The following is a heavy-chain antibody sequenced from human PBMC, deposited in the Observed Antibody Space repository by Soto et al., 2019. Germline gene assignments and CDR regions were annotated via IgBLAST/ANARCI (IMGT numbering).Heavy chain of an antibody. V-gene: IGHV1-18*04. CDR3: ARDLELRFSLFDP. D-gene: IGHD3-3*01. CDR1: GYTFTSYG. Sequence: ASVKVSCKASGYTFTSYGISWVRQAPGQGLEWMGWISAYNGNTNYAQKLQGRVTMTTDTSTSAAHMELRSLRSDDTAVYYCARDLELRFSLFDPWGQGTLVTVSS. J-gene: IGHJ5*02. CDR2: ISAYNGNT.